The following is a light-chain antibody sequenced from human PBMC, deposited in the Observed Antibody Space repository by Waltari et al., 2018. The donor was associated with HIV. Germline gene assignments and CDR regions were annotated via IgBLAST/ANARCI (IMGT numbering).Light chain of an antibody. CDR1: QHINNY. V-gene: IGKV1-39*01. CDR2: SAS. CDR3: HQSYNNPFT. Sequence: DIQMTQSPSYLSASVGDRVTITCRASQHINNYVSWYQQKPGKAPKLLMYSASSLQSVVPPRFSGSGYGTDFTLTISNLQPDDFGTYYCHQSYNNPFTFGVGTKVDI. J-gene: IGKJ4*01.